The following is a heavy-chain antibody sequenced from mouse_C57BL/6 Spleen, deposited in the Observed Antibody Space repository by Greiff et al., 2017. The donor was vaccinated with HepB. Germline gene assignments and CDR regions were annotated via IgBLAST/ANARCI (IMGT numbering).Heavy chain of an antibody. CDR1: GYTFTSYW. J-gene: IGHJ4*01. CDR2: IYPGSGST. V-gene: IGHV1-55*01. CDR3: ARRNVNDAMDY. Sequence: QVQLKQSGAELVKPGASVKMSCKASGYTFTSYWITWVKQRPGQGLEWIGDIYPGSGSTNYNEKFKSKATLTVDTSSSTAYMQLSSLTSEDSAVYYCARRNVNDAMDYWGQGTSVTVSS.